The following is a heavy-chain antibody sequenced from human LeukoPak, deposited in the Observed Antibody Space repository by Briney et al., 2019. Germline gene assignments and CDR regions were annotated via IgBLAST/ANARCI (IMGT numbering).Heavy chain of an antibody. J-gene: IGHJ4*02. V-gene: IGHV3-66*02. CDR2: IYSGGTA. Sequence: GGSLRLSCAASGFTFSNAWMSWVRQAPGKGLDWVSVIYSGGTAYYADSVKGRFTISRDSSKNILHLQMDSLTVDDTALYYCARGSSLAAVARGFDYWGQGTLVTVSS. CDR3: ARGSSLAAVARGFDY. D-gene: IGHD6-19*01. CDR1: GFTFSNAW.